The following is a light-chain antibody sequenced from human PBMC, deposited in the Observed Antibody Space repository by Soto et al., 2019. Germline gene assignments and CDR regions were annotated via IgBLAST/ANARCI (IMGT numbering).Light chain of an antibody. J-gene: IGKJ5*01. V-gene: IGKV3-11*01. CDR3: QQRSNWPPSIT. CDR2: DAS. Sequence: EIVSTQSPATLSLSPGERATLSRRASQSVSSYLAWYQQKPGQAPRLLIYDASNRATGIPARFSGSGSGTDFTLTISSLEPEDFAVYYCQQRSNWPPSITFGQGTRLEIK. CDR1: QSVSSY.